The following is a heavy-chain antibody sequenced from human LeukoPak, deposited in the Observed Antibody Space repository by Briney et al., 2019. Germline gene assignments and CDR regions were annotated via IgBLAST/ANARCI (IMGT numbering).Heavy chain of an antibody. D-gene: IGHD6-13*01. Sequence: PSETLSLTCTVSGGSISSGSYYWSWIRQPAGKGLEWIGRIYTSGSTNYNPSLKSRVTISVDTSKNQFSLKLSSVTAADTAVYYCARDQGSSSWHTFDYWGQGTLVTVSS. CDR3: ARDQGSSSWHTFDY. J-gene: IGHJ4*02. CDR2: IYTSGST. CDR1: GGSISSGSYY. V-gene: IGHV4-61*02.